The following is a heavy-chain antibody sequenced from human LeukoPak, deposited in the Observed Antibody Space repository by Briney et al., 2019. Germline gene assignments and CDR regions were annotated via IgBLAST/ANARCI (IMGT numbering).Heavy chain of an antibody. CDR2: ISGSGGST. D-gene: IGHD3-10*01. Sequence: GGSLRLSCAASGFTFSSYAMSWVRQAPGKGLEWVSAISGSGGSTFDADSAKGRFTISRDNSKNTLYLQMNSLRAEDTAVYYCAKPPDYYGSGSYLRTVGGFDNWGQGTLVTVSS. V-gene: IGHV3-23*01. CDR1: GFTFSSYA. CDR3: AKPPDYYGSGSYLRTVGGFDN. J-gene: IGHJ4*02.